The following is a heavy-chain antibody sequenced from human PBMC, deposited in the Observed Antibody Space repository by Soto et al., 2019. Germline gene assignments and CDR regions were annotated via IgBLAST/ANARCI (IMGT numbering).Heavy chain of an antibody. CDR3: TGITWFRGMDV. D-gene: IGHD3-10*01. J-gene: IGHJ6*02. Sequence: SETLSSPVISGDSVSSNSAGWNWIRQSPSRGLEWLGRTYYKSKWNNDYALSVKSRITINPDTPKNQFSLHLYSVTPEDTAVYYCTGITWFRGMDVWGQGTPVTVSS. CDR2: TYYKSKWNN. CDR1: GDSVSSNSAG. V-gene: IGHV6-1*01.